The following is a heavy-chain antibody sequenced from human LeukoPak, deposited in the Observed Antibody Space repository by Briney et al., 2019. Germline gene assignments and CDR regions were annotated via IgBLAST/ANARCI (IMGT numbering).Heavy chain of an antibody. CDR1: GGTFSSYA. D-gene: IGHD2-15*01. Sequence: ASVKVSCKASGGTFSSYAISWVRQAPGQGLEWMGGVIPFFNTANYAQQFQGRVTISTDESTSTAYMELGSLRSEDTAVYYCARVRDIGPPNDAVYFDHWGQGTLVTVSS. CDR2: VIPFFNTA. V-gene: IGHV1-69*05. CDR3: ARVRDIGPPNDAVYFDH. J-gene: IGHJ4*02.